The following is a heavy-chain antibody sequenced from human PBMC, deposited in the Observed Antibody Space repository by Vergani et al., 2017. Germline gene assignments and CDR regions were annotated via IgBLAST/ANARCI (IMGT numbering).Heavy chain of an antibody. CDR1: GYSFTSYW. V-gene: IGHV5-10-1*01. CDR2: IDPSDSYT. CDR3: ARGTAAAGSHWYFDL. Sequence: EVQLVQSGAEVKKPGESLKISCKGSGYSFTSYWIGWVRQMPGKGLEWMGRIDPSDSYTNYSPSFQGHVTISADKSISTAYLQWSSLKASDTAVYYCARGTAAAGSHWYFDLWGRGTLVTVSS. J-gene: IGHJ2*01. D-gene: IGHD6-13*01.